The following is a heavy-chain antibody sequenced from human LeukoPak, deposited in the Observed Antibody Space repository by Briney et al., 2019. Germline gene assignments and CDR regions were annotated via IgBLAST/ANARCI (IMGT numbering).Heavy chain of an antibody. CDR3: ARTPSSVAGTSFDY. J-gene: IGHJ4*02. Sequence: SETLSLTCTVSGGSISSSSYYWGWIRQPPGKGLEWIGSIYYSGSTYYNPSLKSRVTISVDTSKNQFSLRLSSVTAADTAVYYCARTPSSVAGTSFDYWGQGTLVTVSS. CDR2: IYYSGST. CDR1: GGSISSSSYY. D-gene: IGHD6-19*01. V-gene: IGHV4-39*01.